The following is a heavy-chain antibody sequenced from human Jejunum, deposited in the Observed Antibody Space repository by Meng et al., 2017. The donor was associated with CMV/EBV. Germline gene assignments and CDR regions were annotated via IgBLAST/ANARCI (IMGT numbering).Heavy chain of an antibody. CDR3: ARAYSTSSPHFDF. CDR1: GGPFSRYA. D-gene: IGHD6-6*01. Sequence: NACGGPFSRYAISWLRQAPGQGLEWMGGIIPFLGSTIYAQKFQGRVTITTDESTSTAYMELSSLRSEDTAVYYCARAYSTSSPHFDFWGQGTLVTVSS. J-gene: IGHJ4*02. V-gene: IGHV1-69*05. CDR2: IIPFLGST.